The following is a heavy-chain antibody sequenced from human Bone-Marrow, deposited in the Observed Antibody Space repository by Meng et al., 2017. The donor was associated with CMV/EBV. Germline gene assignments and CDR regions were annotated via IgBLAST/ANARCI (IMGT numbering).Heavy chain of an antibody. V-gene: IGHV1-69*10. CDR2: VIPILDIT. CDR3: AGALWSGYYISR. Sequence: SVKVSCKASGGTFSSYAISWVRQAPGQGLEWMGGVIPILDITNNAQKFQGRVTITADKSTSTAYMELSSLRSEDTAVYYCAGALWSGYYISRWGQGTLVTVSS. J-gene: IGHJ4*02. CDR1: GGTFSSYA. D-gene: IGHD3-3*01.